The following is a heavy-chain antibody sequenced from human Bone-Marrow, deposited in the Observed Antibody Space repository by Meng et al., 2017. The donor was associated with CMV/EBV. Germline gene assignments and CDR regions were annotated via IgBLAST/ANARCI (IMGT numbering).Heavy chain of an antibody. V-gene: IGHV3-30-3*01. Sequence: GESLKISCAASGFPFSSYAMHWVRQAPGKGLEWVAVISYDGSNEYYADSVKGRFTISRDNSKNTLYLQMSGLRAEDTAVYYCAGGYSSSWWSGFGSYNYYGMDVWGQGTTVTVSS. D-gene: IGHD6-13*01. J-gene: IGHJ6*02. CDR3: AGGYSSSWWSGFGSYNYYGMDV. CDR2: ISYDGSNE. CDR1: GFPFSSYA.